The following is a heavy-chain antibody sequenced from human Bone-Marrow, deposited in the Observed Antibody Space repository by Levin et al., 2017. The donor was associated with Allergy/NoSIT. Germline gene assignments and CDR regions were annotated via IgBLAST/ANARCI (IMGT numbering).Heavy chain of an antibody. CDR2: IRTKANSYAT. V-gene: IGHV3-73*01. D-gene: IGHD5-24*01. CDR3: TRLQEAGPVEGLFDY. Sequence: PGGSLRLSCAASGFIFSGSAIHWVRQASGKGLEWVGRIRTKANSYATAYAASVKGNFIISRDDSKNTAYLQMNSLKTEDTAVYYCTRLQEAGPVEGLFDYWGQGALVTVSS. J-gene: IGHJ4*02. CDR1: GFIFSGSA.